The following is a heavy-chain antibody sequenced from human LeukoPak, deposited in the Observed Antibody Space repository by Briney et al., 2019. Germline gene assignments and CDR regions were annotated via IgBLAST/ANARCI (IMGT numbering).Heavy chain of an antibody. CDR1: GGTFSSYA. CDR3: AREGGYLDFDY. CDR2: IIPIFGTA. Sequence: ASVKVSCKASGGTFSSYAISWVRQAPGQGLEWMGRIIPIFGTANYAQKFQGRVTITTDESTSTAYMELSSLRSEDTAVYYCAREGGYLDFDYWGQGTLVTVAS. J-gene: IGHJ4*02. D-gene: IGHD3-22*01. V-gene: IGHV1-69*05.